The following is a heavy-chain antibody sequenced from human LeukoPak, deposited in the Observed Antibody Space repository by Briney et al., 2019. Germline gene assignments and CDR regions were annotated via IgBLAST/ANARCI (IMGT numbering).Heavy chain of an antibody. CDR2: IIPIFGTA. CDR1: GGTFSSYA. V-gene: IGHV1-69*13. J-gene: IGHJ4*02. Sequence: SVKVSCKASGGTFSSYAISWVRQAPRQGLEWMGGIIPIFGTANYAQKFQGRVTITADESTSTAYMELSSLRSEDTAVYYCARDRVVGATTLDYWGQGTLVTVSS. D-gene: IGHD1-26*01. CDR3: ARDRVVGATTLDY.